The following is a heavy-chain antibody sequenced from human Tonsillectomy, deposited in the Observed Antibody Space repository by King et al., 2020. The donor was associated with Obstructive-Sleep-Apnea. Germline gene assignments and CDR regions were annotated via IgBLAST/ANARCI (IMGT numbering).Heavy chain of an antibody. CDR3: ATPGRGY. CDR2: ISGTGGYT. J-gene: IGHJ4*02. V-gene: IGHV3-23*01. D-gene: IGHD1-26*01. CDR1: GFTFSTYA. Sequence: VKLLESGGGLVQPGGSLRLSCAASGFTFSTYAMSWVRQAPGKGLEWVSAISGTGGYTYYADSVKGRFTVSRDNSKNTLYLQMNSLRAEDTAVYYCATPGRGYWGQGTLVTVSS.